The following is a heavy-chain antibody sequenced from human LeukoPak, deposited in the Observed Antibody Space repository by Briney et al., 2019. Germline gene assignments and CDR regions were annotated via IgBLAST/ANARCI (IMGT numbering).Heavy chain of an antibody. CDR1: GGSISSGGYY. D-gene: IGHD6-19*01. CDR2: IYYSGST. V-gene: IGHV4-31*03. Sequence: TPFLTSTVSGGSISSGGYYWSWIRQPPGEGLEWIGYIYYSGSTYYNPSLKSRVTISVDTSKNQFSLKLSSVTAADTAVYYCARGSGWYRVDYWGQGTLVTVSS. CDR3: ARGSGWYRVDY. J-gene: IGHJ4*02.